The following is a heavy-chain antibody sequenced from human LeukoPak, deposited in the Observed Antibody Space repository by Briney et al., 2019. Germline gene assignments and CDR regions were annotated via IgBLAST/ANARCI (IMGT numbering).Heavy chain of an antibody. J-gene: IGHJ4*02. CDR1: GFTFSSYW. CDR2: IKQDGSDK. CDR3: AREPSGDYFNY. Sequence: GGSLRLSCAASGFTFSSYWMSWVRQAPGKGLEWVANIKQDGSDKYYVDSVKGRFTISRDNAKTLLYLQINSLRAEDTAVYYCAREPSGDYFNYWGQGTLVTVSS. D-gene: IGHD4-17*01. V-gene: IGHV3-7*03.